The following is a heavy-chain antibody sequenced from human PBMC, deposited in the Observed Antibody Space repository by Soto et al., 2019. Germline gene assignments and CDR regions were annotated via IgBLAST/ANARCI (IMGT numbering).Heavy chain of an antibody. Sequence: SETLSLTCPVSGGSISSYYWSWIRQPPGKGLEWIGYIYYSGSTNYNPSLKSRVTISVDTSKNQFSLKLSSVTAADTAVYYCARLKGDLRYFDWLLPNYYYYYMDVWGKGTTVTVSS. CDR1: GGSISSYY. CDR3: ARLKGDLRYFDWLLPNYYYYYMDV. CDR2: IYYSGST. J-gene: IGHJ6*03. D-gene: IGHD3-9*01. V-gene: IGHV4-59*01.